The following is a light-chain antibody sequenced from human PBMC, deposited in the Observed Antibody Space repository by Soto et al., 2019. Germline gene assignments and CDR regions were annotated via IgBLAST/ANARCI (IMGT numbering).Light chain of an antibody. CDR2: AAS. CDR3: QQYNKWPRT. CDR1: QTISSW. V-gene: IGKV1-5*01. Sequence: DIQMTQSPSTLSGSVGDRVTITCRASQTISSWLAWYQQKPGKAPKLLIYAASTLQSGVPSRFSGSGSGTEFTLTISSLQSEDFAVYYCQQYNKWPRTFGQGTKVDIK. J-gene: IGKJ1*01.